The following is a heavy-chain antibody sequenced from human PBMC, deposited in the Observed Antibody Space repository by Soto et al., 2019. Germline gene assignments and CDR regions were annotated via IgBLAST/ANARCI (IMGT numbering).Heavy chain of an antibody. Sequence: SETLSLTCTVSGGSISIRNYYWGWIRQPPGKGLEWIGIIYYTGNTYHNPSLKSRVTISSDTSKNQFSLKLTSVTATDTAVYFCARKGWLGDYGDYGIDYWGQGTLVTVSS. CDR1: GGSISIRNYY. V-gene: IGHV4-39*01. CDR2: IYYTGNT. CDR3: ARKGWLGDYGDYGIDY. D-gene: IGHD4-17*01. J-gene: IGHJ4*02.